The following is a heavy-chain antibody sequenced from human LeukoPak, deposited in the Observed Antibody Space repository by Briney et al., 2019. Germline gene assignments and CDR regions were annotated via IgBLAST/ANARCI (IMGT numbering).Heavy chain of an antibody. D-gene: IGHD2-2*01. J-gene: IGHJ4*02. CDR2: IKSKTDGGTT. Sequence: GGSLRLSCAASGFTFSNAWMSWVRQAPGKGLEWVGRIKSKTDGGTTDYAAPVKGRFTISRDDSKNTLYLQMNSLKTADTAVYYCTTDPALYCSSTSCPTRNFDYWGQGTLVTVSS. V-gene: IGHV3-15*01. CDR1: GFTFSNAW. CDR3: TTDPALYCSSTSCPTRNFDY.